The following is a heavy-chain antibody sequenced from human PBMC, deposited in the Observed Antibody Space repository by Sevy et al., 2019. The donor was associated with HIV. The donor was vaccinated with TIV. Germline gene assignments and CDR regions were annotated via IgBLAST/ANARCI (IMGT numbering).Heavy chain of an antibody. D-gene: IGHD6-13*01. CDR3: ARGSSSWLEAFDY. V-gene: IGHV3-64*01. J-gene: IGHJ4*02. Sequence: GGSLRLSCAASGFTFSSYAMHWVRQAPGKGLEYVSAISSNGGSTYYANSVKGRFTISRDNSKNTLYLQMGSLRAEDMAVYYCARGSSSWLEAFDYWGQGTLVTVSS. CDR2: ISSNGGST. CDR1: GFTFSSYA.